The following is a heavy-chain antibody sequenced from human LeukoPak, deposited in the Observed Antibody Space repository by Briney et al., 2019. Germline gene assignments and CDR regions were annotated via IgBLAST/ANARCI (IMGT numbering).Heavy chain of an antibody. J-gene: IGHJ5*02. CDR2: FYYSGNT. CDR1: GASISIYH. CDR3: ARDGRIMITFGGVIDTNWFDP. D-gene: IGHD3-16*02. V-gene: IGHV4-59*01. Sequence: SETLSLTCTVSGASISIYHWSWIRQPPGKGLEWIGSFYYSGNTNYNPSLKSRVTISVDTSKNQFSLKLSSVTAADTAVYYCARDGRIMITFGGVIDTNWFDPWGQGTLVTVSS.